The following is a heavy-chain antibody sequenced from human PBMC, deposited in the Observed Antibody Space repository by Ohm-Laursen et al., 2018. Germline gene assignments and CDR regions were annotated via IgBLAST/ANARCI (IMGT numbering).Heavy chain of an antibody. CDR3: AKDMGIQLWSYYFEY. J-gene: IGHJ4*02. Sequence: SLRLSCTASGFTFDDYAMHWVRQAPGKGLEWVSGISWNSGSIGYADSVKGRFTISRDNAKNSLYLQMNSLRAEDTALYYCAKDMGIQLWSYYFEYWGQGTLVTVSS. V-gene: IGHV3-9*01. CDR2: ISWNSGSI. D-gene: IGHD5-18*01. CDR1: GFTFDDYA.